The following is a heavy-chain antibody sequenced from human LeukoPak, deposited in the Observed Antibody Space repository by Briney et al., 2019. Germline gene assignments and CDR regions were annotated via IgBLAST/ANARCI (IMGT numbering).Heavy chain of an antibody. CDR1: GFTFSNAW. J-gene: IGHJ4*02. D-gene: IGHD5-24*01. V-gene: IGHV3-15*01. Sequence: GGSLRLSCVASGFTFSNAWMSWVRQAPGKGLEWVGRIKSKTDGGTTDYAAPVKGRFTISRDDSKNTLYLQMNSLKTEDTAVYYCTTDPLVLEMATITGYFDYWGQGTLVTVSS. CDR2: IKSKTDGGTT. CDR3: TTDPLVLEMATITGYFDY.